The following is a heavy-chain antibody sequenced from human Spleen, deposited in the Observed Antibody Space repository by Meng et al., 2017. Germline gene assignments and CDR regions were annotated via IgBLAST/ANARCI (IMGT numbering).Heavy chain of an antibody. D-gene: IGHD3-22*01. V-gene: IGHV3-11*04. Sequence: GESLKISCAASGFTFSDYYMSWIRQAPGKGLEWISCISNSGSDIYYADSMKGRFTISRDNSKNTVFLQINSLRAEDTAVYYCARSPIDKYDLSALPLDYWGQGTLVTVSS. CDR1: GFTFSDYY. J-gene: IGHJ4*02. CDR2: ISNSGSDI. CDR3: ARSPIDKYDLSALPLDY.